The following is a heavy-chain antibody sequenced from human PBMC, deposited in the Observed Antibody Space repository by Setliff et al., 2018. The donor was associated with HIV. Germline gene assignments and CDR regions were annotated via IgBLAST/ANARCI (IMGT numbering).Heavy chain of an antibody. CDR2: IYSSGRT. Sequence: PGGSLRLSCAASGLTVSSNYMSWVRQAPGKGLEWVSMIYSSGRTYYADSVKGRFIISRDNSKNTLYVQMNSLRDEDTAVYYCAKDHATSSWFTALLDYWGQGALVTVSS. CDR3: AKDHATSSWFTALLDY. J-gene: IGHJ4*02. D-gene: IGHD6-13*01. CDR1: GLTVSSNY. V-gene: IGHV3-66*01.